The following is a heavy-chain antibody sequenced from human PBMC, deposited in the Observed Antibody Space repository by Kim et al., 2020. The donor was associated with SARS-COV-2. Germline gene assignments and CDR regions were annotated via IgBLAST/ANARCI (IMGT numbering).Heavy chain of an antibody. D-gene: IGHD6-19*01. J-gene: IGHJ3*02. Sequence: DSVKGRFTISRDNSKNTLYLQMNSLRAEDTAVYYCAKIEEQWLVSYAFDIWGQGTMVTVSS. V-gene: IGHV3-23*01. CDR3: AKIEEQWLVSYAFDI.